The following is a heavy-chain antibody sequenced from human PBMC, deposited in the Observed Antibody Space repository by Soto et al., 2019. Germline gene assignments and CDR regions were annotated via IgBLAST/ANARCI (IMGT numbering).Heavy chain of an antibody. CDR3: ARDPAGITRFSADHYYYYYMDV. CDR1: GFTFSSYS. Sequence: GGSLRLSCAASGFTFSSYSMNWVRQAPGKGLEWVSYISSSSSTIYYADSVKGRFTISRDNAKNSLYLQMNSLRAEDTAVYYCARDPAGITRFSADHYYYYYMDVWGKGTTVTVSS. J-gene: IGHJ6*03. V-gene: IGHV3-48*01. D-gene: IGHD3-3*01. CDR2: ISSSSSTI.